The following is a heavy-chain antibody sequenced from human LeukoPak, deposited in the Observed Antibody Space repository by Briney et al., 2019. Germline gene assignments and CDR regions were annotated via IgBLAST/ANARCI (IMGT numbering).Heavy chain of an antibody. J-gene: IGHJ4*02. D-gene: IGHD3-22*01. V-gene: IGHV3-23*01. Sequence: GGSLRLSCAAFGFTFSSYDMSWVRQAPGKGLEWVSSFSGRGGGTFYTDSVKGRFTISRDNSKNTLYLQMNSLRAEDTGVYYCANHRVGDYYDSSGKYYFDYWGQGTLVTVSS. CDR3: ANHRVGDYYDSSGKYYFDY. CDR2: FSGRGGGT. CDR1: GFTFSSYD.